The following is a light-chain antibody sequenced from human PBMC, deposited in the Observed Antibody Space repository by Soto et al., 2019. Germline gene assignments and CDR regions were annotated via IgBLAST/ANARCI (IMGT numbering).Light chain of an antibody. V-gene: IGKV3-20*01. Sequence: EIVLTQPPGTLSLSPGERATLSCRASQSISSNYLAWYQQTPGQAPGLLIYDASSRAAGIPDRFSGSGSGTDLTLTISRLEPEDVGVYYCQQYGGSPRAFGQGTKVEIK. CDR1: QSISSNY. J-gene: IGKJ1*01. CDR2: DAS. CDR3: QQYGGSPRA.